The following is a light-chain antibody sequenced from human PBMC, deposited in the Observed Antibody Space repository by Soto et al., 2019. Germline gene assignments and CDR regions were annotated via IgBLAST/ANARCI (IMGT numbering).Light chain of an antibody. CDR1: QSIATC. Sequence: DIPMTQSPSSLSASVGDRVTIPCRASQSIATCLNGYQQKPGQAPKLLIYAASSLQSGGPSRFSGRGSGTDFPLTISNLQPEDFATYFCQQSYSTPLTVGGGTKVDI. CDR2: AAS. J-gene: IGKJ4*01. CDR3: QQSYSTPLT. V-gene: IGKV1-39*01.